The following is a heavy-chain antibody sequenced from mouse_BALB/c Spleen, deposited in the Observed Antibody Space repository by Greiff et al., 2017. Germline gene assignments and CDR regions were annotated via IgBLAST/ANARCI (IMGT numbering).Heavy chain of an antibody. CDR1: GYSITSDYA. V-gene: IGHV3-2*02. J-gene: IGHJ4*01. CDR2: ISYSGST. CDR3: ARITTVVAYYAMDY. D-gene: IGHD1-1*01. Sequence: DVQLQESGPGLVKPSQSLSLTCTVTGYSITSDYAWNWIRQFPGNKLEWMGYISYSGSTSYNPSLKSRISITRDTSKNQFFLQLNSVTTEDTATYYCARITTVVAYYAMDYWGQGTSVTVSS.